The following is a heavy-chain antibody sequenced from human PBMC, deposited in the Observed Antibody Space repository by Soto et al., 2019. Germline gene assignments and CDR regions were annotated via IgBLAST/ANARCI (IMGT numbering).Heavy chain of an antibody. Sequence: QVQLQASGPGLVKPSETLSLTCTVSGGSISSYYWSWIRQPPGKGLEWIGYIYYSGSTNYNPSLKSRVTISVDTSKNQFALKLSSVTAADTAVYYCAREMVVAATGDWCDPWGQGTLVTVSS. CDR2: IYYSGST. D-gene: IGHD2-15*01. CDR1: GGSISSYY. CDR3: AREMVVAATGDWCDP. J-gene: IGHJ5*02. V-gene: IGHV4-59*01.